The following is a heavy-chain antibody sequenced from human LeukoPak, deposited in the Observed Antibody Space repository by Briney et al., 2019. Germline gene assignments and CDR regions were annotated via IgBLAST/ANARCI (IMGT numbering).Heavy chain of an antibody. Sequence: SETLSLICTASSVSITNYYWSWIRQPPGKGLEWMGFIYYSGNTNYNPSLKSRVTISVDTSKNQYSLKLSSMTAADTAVYYCARGALLWFGDRMEYYFDYWGQGTLLTVSS. CDR3: ARGALLWFGDRMEYYFDY. CDR2: IYYSGNT. J-gene: IGHJ4*02. D-gene: IGHD3-10*01. V-gene: IGHV4-59*01. CDR1: SVSITNYY.